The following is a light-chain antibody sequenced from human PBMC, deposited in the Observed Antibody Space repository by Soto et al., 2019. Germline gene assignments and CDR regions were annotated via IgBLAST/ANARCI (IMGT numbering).Light chain of an antibody. Sequence: EIVLTQSPATLSLSPGERATLSCRASQTVGCHLAWYQQKPGQAPRLLIYGASTRARGHPARFRGRGSGPAFTLTISSIQSEDFVVYHCQQYNNWHPWTFGQGTKVDI. V-gene: IGKV3-15*01. CDR3: QQYNNWHPWT. CDR2: GAS. CDR1: QTVGCH. J-gene: IGKJ1*01.